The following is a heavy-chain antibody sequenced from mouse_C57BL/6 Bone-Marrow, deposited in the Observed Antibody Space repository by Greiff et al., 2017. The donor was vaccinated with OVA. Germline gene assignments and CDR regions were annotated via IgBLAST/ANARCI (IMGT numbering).Heavy chain of an antibody. D-gene: IGHD2-3*01. CDR2: ISYDGSN. Sequence: EVQLVESGPGLVKPSQSLSLTCSVTGYSITSGYYWNWIRQFPGNKLEWMGYISYDGSNNYNPSLKNRISITRDTSKNQFFLKLNSVTTEDTATYYCAIYDGYYGFAYWGQGTLVTVSA. CDR3: AIYDGYYGFAY. CDR1: GYSITSGYY. V-gene: IGHV3-6*01. J-gene: IGHJ3*01.